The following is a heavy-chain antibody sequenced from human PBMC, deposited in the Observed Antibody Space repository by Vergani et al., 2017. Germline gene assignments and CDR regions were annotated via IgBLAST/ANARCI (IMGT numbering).Heavy chain of an antibody. CDR2: IYYSGST. CDR3: ARQMDGFDP. Sequence: QVQLQQWGAGLLKPSETLSLTCTVSGGSISSSSYYWGWIRQPPGKGLEWIGSIYYSGSTDYNPSLKSRVTISVDTSKNQFSLKLSSVTAADTAVYYCARQMDGFDPWGQGTLVTVSS. D-gene: IGHD2-2*03. J-gene: IGHJ5*02. CDR1: GGSISSSSYY. V-gene: IGHV4-39*01.